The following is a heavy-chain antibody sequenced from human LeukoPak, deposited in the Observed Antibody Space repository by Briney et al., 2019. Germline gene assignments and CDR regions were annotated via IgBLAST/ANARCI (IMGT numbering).Heavy chain of an antibody. CDR2: ISYDGVNK. D-gene: IGHD6-19*01. Sequence: GGSLTLSCAASGFTFSGYGMHWIRQAPGKGLEWVAFISYDGVNKFYADPVKGRFTISSDNSKNILYLQMNSLRADDTAVYYCARGNYNNGWYYFDYWGQGTLVTVSS. CDR3: ARGNYNNGWYYFDY. CDR1: GFTFSGYG. V-gene: IGHV3-33*01. J-gene: IGHJ4*02.